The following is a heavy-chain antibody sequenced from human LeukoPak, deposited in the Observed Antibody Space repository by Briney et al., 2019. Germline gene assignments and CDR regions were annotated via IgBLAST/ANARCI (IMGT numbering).Heavy chain of an antibody. J-gene: IGHJ4*02. D-gene: IGHD2-21*02. CDR2: IYYSGST. CDR3: ARALAYCGGDCYTTFDY. Sequence: SETLSLTCTVSGGSISSGGYYWSWIRQHPGKGLEWIGYIYYSGSTYYNPSLKSRVTISVDTSKNQFSLKLSSVTAADTAAHYCARALAYCGGDCYTTFDYWGQGTLVTVSS. CDR1: GGSISSGGYY. V-gene: IGHV4-31*03.